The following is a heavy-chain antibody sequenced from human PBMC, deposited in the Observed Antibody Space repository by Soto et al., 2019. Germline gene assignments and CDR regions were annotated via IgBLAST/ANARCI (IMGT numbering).Heavy chain of an antibody. D-gene: IGHD3-22*01. CDR1: GFTFSSYG. Sequence: GGSLRLSCAASGFTFSSYGMHWVRQAPGKGLEWVAVIWYDGSNKYYADSVKGRFTISRDNSKNTLYLQMNSLRAEDTAVYYCAREGNEDYYDSSGGTDYWGQGTLVTVSS. CDR3: AREGNEDYYDSSGGTDY. J-gene: IGHJ4*02. CDR2: IWYDGSNK. V-gene: IGHV3-33*01.